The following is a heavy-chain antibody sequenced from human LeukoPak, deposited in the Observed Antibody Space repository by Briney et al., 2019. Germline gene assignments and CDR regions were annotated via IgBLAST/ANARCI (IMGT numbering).Heavy chain of an antibody. V-gene: IGHV4-34*01. Sequence: SETLSLTCAVYGGSFSGYYWSWIRQPPGKGLEWIGEINHSGSTNYNPSLKSRVTISVDTSKNPLSLKLSSVTAAATAVYYCARVGIAAAGYWGQGTLVTVSS. CDR3: ARVGIAAAGY. CDR2: INHSGST. J-gene: IGHJ4*02. CDR1: GGSFSGYY. D-gene: IGHD6-13*01.